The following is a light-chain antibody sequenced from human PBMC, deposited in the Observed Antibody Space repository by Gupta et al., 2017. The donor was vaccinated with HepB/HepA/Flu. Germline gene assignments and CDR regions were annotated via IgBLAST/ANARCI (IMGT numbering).Light chain of an antibody. V-gene: IGLV3-21*04. CDR1: NIGSKS. CDR2: HDN. Sequence: SYVLTQPPSVSVAPGQTARITCGGNNIGSKSVHWYQPKPGQAPVLVINHDNDRPSGIPERFSGSKYVNTATLTISRVEAGDEADYHCQVWDSSSDHVVFGGGTKLTVL. CDR3: QVWDSSSDHVV. J-gene: IGLJ2*01.